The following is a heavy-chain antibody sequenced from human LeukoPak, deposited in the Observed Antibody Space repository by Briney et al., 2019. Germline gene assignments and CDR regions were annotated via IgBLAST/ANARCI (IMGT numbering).Heavy chain of an antibody. CDR3: ARDSTESGSDY. Sequence: SETLSLTCTVSGGSISSSSYYWGWIRQPPGKGLEWIGSIYYSGSTYYNPSLKSRVTISVDTSKNQFSLKLSSVTAADTAVYYCARDSTESGSDYWGQGTLVTVSS. CDR2: IYYSGST. V-gene: IGHV4-39*07. D-gene: IGHD1-26*01. CDR1: GGSISSSSYY. J-gene: IGHJ4*02.